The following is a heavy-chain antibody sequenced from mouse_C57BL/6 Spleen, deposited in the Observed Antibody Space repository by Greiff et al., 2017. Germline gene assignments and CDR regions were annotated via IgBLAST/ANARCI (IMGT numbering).Heavy chain of an antibody. V-gene: IGHV3-5*01. Sequence: VQLQQSGPGLVKPSQTVFLTCTVTGISITTGNYRWSWIRQFPGNKLEWIGYIYYSGTITYNPSLTSRTTITRDTPKNQFFLEMNSLTAEDTATYYCARANWAYYFDYWGQGTTLTVSS. CDR3: ARANWAYYFDY. J-gene: IGHJ2*01. CDR1: GISITTGNYR. D-gene: IGHD4-1*01. CDR2: IYYSGTI.